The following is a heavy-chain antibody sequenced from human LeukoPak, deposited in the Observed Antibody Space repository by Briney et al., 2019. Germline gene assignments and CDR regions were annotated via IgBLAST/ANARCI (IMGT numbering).Heavy chain of an antibody. J-gene: IGHJ4*02. D-gene: IGHD2-2*01. CDR3: ARGGNLGYCSSTSCPIDY. V-gene: IGHV3-53*01. CDR1: GFTVSSNY. Sequence: GGSLRLSCAASGFTVSSNYMSWVRQAPGKGLEWVSVIYSGGSTYYADSVKGRFTISRDNSKNTLYLQMNSLRAEDTAVYYCARGGNLGYCSSTSCPIDYWGQGTLVTVSS. CDR2: IYSGGST.